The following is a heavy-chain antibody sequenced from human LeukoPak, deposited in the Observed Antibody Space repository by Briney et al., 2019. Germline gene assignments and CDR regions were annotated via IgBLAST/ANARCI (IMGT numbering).Heavy chain of an antibody. Sequence: AGSLRLSCAASGFTFSSYAMSWVRQAPGKGLEWVSAISGSGGSTYYADSVKGRFTISRDNSKNTLYLQMNSLRAEDTAVYYCAKDRYSDILTGTWGQGTLVTVSS. J-gene: IGHJ4*02. D-gene: IGHD3-9*01. CDR3: AKDRYSDILTGT. CDR1: GFTFSSYA. CDR2: ISGSGGST. V-gene: IGHV3-23*01.